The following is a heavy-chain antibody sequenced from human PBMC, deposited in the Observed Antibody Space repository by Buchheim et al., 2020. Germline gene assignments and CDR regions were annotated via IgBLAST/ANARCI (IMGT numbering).Heavy chain of an antibody. CDR1: GFTFSSYE. CDR3: ARFSSGWTFDY. V-gene: IGHV3-48*03. J-gene: IGHJ4*02. Sequence: EVQLVESGGGLVQPGGSLRLSCAASGFTFSSYEMNWVRQAPGKGLEWVSYISSSDITIYYADSVKGRFTISRDNAENSLYLQMNSLRAEDTAVYYCARFSSGWTFDYWGQGTL. D-gene: IGHD6-19*01. CDR2: ISSSDITI.